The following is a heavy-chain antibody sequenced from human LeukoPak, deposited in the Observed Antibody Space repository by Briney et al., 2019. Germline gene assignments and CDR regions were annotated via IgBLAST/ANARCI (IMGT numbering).Heavy chain of an antibody. V-gene: IGHV4-59*01. CDR3: ARSPVASYFDY. D-gene: IGHD5-12*01. CDR2: LYYSGST. J-gene: IGHJ4*02. CDR1: GGSFSTYY. Sequence: KPSETLSLTCSVSGGSFSTYYWSWIRQPPGKGLEWIGYLYYSGSTYYNPSLKSRVTISADTSKNQFSLSLSSVTAADTAVYYRARSPVASYFDYWGQGTLATVSS.